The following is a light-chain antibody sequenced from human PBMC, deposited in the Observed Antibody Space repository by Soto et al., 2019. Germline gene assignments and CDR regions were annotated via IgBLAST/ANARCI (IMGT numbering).Light chain of an antibody. CDR3: QQYNSWPQT. CDR1: HSVSSSY. CDR2: DAS. Sequence: EIVLTQSPGTLSLSPGERATLSCRASHSVSSSYLAWYQQKPGQAPRLLIYDASSRATGIPDRFSGRRSGTEFTLTISSLQSEDFGVYYCQQYNSWPQTFGQGTKVDIK. J-gene: IGKJ1*01. V-gene: IGKV3-20*01.